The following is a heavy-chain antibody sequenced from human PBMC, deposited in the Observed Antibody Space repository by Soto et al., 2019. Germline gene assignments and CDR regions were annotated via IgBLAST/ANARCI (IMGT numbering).Heavy chain of an antibody. V-gene: IGHV4-59*12. J-gene: IGHJ4*02. CDR2: IYYSGST. D-gene: IGHD6-6*01. CDR1: GGSISSYY. CDR3: AREEGSSSLDY. Sequence: SETLSLTCTVSGGSISSYYWSWIRQPPGKGLEWIGYIYYSGSTYYNPSLKSRVTISVDTSKNQFSLKLSSVTAADTAVYYCAREEGSSSLDYWGQGTLVTVSS.